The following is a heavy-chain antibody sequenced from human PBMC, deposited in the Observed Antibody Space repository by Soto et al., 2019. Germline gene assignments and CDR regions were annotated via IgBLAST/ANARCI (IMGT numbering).Heavy chain of an antibody. V-gene: IGHV3-64*01. CDR1: GFTLSGYA. J-gene: IGHJ6*03. CDR3: ARRARPDFYYMDV. Sequence: EVQLAESGGGLAQPGGSLRLSCAASGFTLSGYAMEWVRQAPGKGLEYVSGISSNGVGTYYANSVQGRFTISRDNSKNTVYLQMGSLRSEDMAVYYCARRARPDFYYMDVWVKGTTVTVSS. D-gene: IGHD6-6*01. CDR2: ISSNGVGT.